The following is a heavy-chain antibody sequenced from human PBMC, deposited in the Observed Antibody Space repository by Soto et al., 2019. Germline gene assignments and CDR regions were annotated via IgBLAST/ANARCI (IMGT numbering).Heavy chain of an antibody. V-gene: IGHV3-13*01. CDR2: IGIAFNT. CDR3: ARGDYFGSGSFDY. CDR1: GFTFSSYD. Sequence: EVQLVESGGGFVQPGGSLRLSCAASGFTFSSYDMQWVRQVTGKGLEWVSSIGIAFNTYYADSVKGRFTLSRENAKNSLYLQMNSLTAGDTAEYYCARGDYFGSGSFDYWGQGALVTVSS. D-gene: IGHD3-10*01. J-gene: IGHJ4*02.